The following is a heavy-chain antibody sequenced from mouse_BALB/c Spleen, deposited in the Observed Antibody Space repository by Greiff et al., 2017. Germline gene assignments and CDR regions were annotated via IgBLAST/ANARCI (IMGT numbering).Heavy chain of an antibody. CDR3: ANYYGSSYYFDY. CDR2: IDPANGNT. CDR1: GFNIKDTY. Sequence: VHVKQSGAELVKPGASVKLSCTASGFNIKDTYMHWVKQRPEQGLEWIGRIDPANGNTKYDPKFQGKATITADTSSNTAYLQLSSLTSEDTAVYYCANYYGSSYYFDYWGQGTTLTVSS. V-gene: IGHV14-3*02. J-gene: IGHJ2*01. D-gene: IGHD1-1*01.